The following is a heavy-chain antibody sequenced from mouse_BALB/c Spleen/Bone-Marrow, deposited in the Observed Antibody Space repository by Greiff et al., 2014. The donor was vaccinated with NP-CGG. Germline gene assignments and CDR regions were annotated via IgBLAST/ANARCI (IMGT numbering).Heavy chain of an antibody. CDR1: GYTFTSSW. CDR2: IHPNSGNT. V-gene: IGHV1S130*01. CDR3: ARSYRSWYFDV. Sequence: VKLLESGSVLVRPGASVKLSCKASGYTFTSSWMHWAKQRPGQGLERIGDIHPNSGNTNYNEKFRGKATLTVDTSSNTAYVDLSSLTSEDSAVYYCARSYRSWYFDVWGAGTTVTVSS. D-gene: IGHD2-14*01. J-gene: IGHJ1*01.